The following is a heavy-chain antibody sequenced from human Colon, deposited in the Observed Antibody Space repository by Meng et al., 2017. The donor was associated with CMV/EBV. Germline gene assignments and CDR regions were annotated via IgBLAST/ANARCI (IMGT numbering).Heavy chain of an antibody. CDR2: ISYDGVSK. CDR3: ARDSNNSGRNYYYGLDV. CDR1: GFTFSLYN. Sequence: GGSLRLSCAASGFTFSLYNMHWVRQAPGKGLEWIAFISYDGVSKNYADSVKDRFTISRDSSKNTVYLEMNSLRPEDTALYYCARDSNNSGRNYYYGLDVWGQGTTVTVSS. V-gene: IGHV3-30-3*01. J-gene: IGHJ6*02. D-gene: IGHD1-20*01.